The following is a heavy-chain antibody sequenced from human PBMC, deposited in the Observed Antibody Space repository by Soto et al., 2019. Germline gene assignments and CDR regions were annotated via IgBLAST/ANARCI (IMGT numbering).Heavy chain of an antibody. J-gene: IGHJ5*02. CDR1: GGSFSGYY. Sequence: QVQLQQWGAGLLKPSETLSLTCAVYGGSFSGYYWSWIRQPPGKGLEWIGEINHSGSTNYNPSLKSRVTISVDTSKNQFSLKLSSVTAADTAVYYCARGGQRLLRGWFDPWGQGTLVTVSS. CDR2: INHSGST. D-gene: IGHD2-15*01. CDR3: ARGGQRLLRGWFDP. V-gene: IGHV4-34*01.